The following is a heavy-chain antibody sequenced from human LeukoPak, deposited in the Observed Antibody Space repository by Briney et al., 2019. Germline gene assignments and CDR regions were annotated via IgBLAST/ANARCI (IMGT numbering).Heavy chain of an antibody. V-gene: IGHV3-9*01. J-gene: IGHJ4*02. CDR2: ISWNSGSI. CDR1: GFTFDDYA. D-gene: IGHD2-15*01. Sequence: GGPLRLSCAASGFTFDDYAMHWVRQAPGKGLEWVSGISWNSGSIGYADSVKGRFTISRDNAKNSLYLQMNSLRAEDTALYYCAKAGSVSIAATPKYFDYWGQGTLVTVSS. CDR3: AKAGSVSIAATPKYFDY.